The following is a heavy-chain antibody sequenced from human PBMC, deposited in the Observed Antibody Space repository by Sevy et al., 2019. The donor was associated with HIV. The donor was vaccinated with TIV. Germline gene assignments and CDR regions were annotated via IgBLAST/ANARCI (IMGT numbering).Heavy chain of an antibody. D-gene: IGHD2-8*01. V-gene: IGHV3-23*01. CDR3: AREGCTRPHDH. CDR2: LSFACGKI. J-gene: IGHJ4*02. Sequence: GGSLRLSCAASGFAFYDYSMSWIRQAPGKGLEWVATLSFACGKINYADSVKGQFTISRDNSKNQFYLQMDNLRVDDTALYYCAREGCTRPHDHWGQGTRVTVSS. CDR1: GFAFYDYS.